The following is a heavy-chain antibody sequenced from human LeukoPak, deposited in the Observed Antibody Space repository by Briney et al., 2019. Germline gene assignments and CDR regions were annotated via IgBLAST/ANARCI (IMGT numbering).Heavy chain of an antibody. D-gene: IGHD1-26*01. J-gene: IGHJ4*02. Sequence: GGSLRLSCAASGFTFSRYAMHWVRQAPGKGLEWVSVIAYDGSNKYSADSLKGRFTISRDNAKNSLYLQMNSLRAEDTAVYYCARGVNSGYFDYCGQGTLVTVSS. CDR3: ARGVNSGYFDY. CDR2: IAYDGSNK. V-gene: IGHV3-30*03. CDR1: GFTFSRYA.